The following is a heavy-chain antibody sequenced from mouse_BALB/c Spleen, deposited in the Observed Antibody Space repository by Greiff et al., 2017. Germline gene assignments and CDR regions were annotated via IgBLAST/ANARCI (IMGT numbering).Heavy chain of an antibody. CDR3: ARGVRREACFAY. V-gene: IGHV1-9*01. Sequence: QVQLQQSGAELMKPGASVKISCKATGYTFSSYWIEWVKQRPGHGLEWIGEILPGSGSTNYNEKFKGKATFTADTSSNTAYMQLSSLTSEDSAVYYCARGVRREACFAYWGQGTLVTVSA. CDR1: GYTFSSYW. J-gene: IGHJ3*01. D-gene: IGHD2-14*01. CDR2: ILPGSGST.